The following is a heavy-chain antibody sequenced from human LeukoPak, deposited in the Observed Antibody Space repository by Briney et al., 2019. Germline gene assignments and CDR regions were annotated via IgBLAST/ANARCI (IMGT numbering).Heavy chain of an antibody. V-gene: IGHV4-39*07. J-gene: IGHJ3*02. CDR1: GGSISSSSYY. CDR2: IYYSGST. Sequence: SETLSLTCTVSGGSISSSSYYWGWIRQPPGKGLEWIGSIYYSGSTYYNPSLKSRVTISVDTSKNQFSLKLSSVTAADTAVYYCATRHCSSTSCYGFALRPDAFDIWGQGIMVTVSS. D-gene: IGHD2-2*01. CDR3: ATRHCSSTSCYGFALRPDAFDI.